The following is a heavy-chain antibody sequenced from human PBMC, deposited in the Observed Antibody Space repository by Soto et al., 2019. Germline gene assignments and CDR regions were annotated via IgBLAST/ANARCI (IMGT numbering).Heavy chain of an antibody. D-gene: IGHD3-3*01. CDR1: GYTFTSYG. Sequence: ASVKVSCKASGYTFTSYGISWVRQAPGQGLEWMGWISAYNGNTNYAQKLQGRVTMTTDTSTSTAYMELRSLRSDDTAVYYCAREGAYYDFWSGQYYYYYMDVWGKGTTVTVSS. CDR3: AREGAYYDFWSGQYYYYYMDV. V-gene: IGHV1-18*01. J-gene: IGHJ6*03. CDR2: ISAYNGNT.